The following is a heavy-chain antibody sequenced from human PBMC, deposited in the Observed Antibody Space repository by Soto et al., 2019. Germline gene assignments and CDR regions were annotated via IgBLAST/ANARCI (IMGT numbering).Heavy chain of an antibody. V-gene: IGHV1-3*01. D-gene: IGHD3-22*01. CDR3: ARWDYYSSGYLL. CDR1: GYTFTSYA. Sequence: ASVKVSCKASGYTFTSYAMHWVRQAPGQRLEWMGWINAGNGNTKYSQKFQGRVTITRDTSASTAYMELSSLRSEGTAVYYCARWDYYSSGYLLWGQGTMVTVSS. CDR2: INAGNGNT. J-gene: IGHJ3*01.